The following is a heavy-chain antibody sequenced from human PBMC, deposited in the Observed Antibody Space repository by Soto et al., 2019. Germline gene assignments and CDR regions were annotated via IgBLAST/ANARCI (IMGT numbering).Heavy chain of an antibody. CDR2: ISGYNGNI. Sequence: QGQLVQSGAEVKKPGASVNVSCKASGYTSSIYGISWVRQAPGQGLEWMAWISGYNGNIKYAQKFQSRVTVATDTTTTGANMDLRRILSDHSAVYYCAREFRGGTDPWFFGLWGRGTLVTVSS. CDR1: GYTSSIYG. D-gene: IGHD1-26*01. CDR3: AREFRGGTDPWFFGL. V-gene: IGHV1-18*04. J-gene: IGHJ2*01.